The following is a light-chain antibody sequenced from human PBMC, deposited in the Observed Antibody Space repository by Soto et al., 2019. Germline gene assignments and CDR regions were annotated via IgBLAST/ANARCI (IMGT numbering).Light chain of an antibody. CDR3: SSYAGSNNLPYV. J-gene: IGLJ1*01. CDR1: SSDVGGYNY. V-gene: IGLV2-8*01. Sequence: QSVLTQPPTASGSPGQSVTISCTGISSDVGGYNYVSWYQQHPGKAPKLMIYEVSKRPSGVPDRFSGSKSGNTASLTVSGLQAEDEADYYCSSYAGSNNLPYVFGTGTKVTVL. CDR2: EVS.